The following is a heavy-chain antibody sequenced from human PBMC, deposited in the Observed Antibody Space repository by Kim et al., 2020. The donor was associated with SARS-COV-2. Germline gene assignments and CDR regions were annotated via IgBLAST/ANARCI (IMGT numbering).Heavy chain of an antibody. CDR2: LSGSGDVT. D-gene: IGHD1-1*01. CDR1: GFTFSTYA. Sequence: GGSLRLSCAASGFTFSTYAMSWVRQVPGKGLEWVSTLSGSGDVTMYADSVKGRFTISRDNSKNTLYLQMNSLRVEDTAIYYCAKNWQFDYWGQGTLVTVS. V-gene: IGHV3-23*01. CDR3: AKNWQFDY. J-gene: IGHJ4*02.